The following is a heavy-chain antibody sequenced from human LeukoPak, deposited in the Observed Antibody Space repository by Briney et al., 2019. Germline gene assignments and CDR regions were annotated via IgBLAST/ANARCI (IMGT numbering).Heavy chain of an antibody. CDR3: ATSRVFDY. V-gene: IGHV3-11*04. CDR2: INGPSNNI. CDR1: GFNFGDYF. J-gene: IGHJ4*02. Sequence: GGSLRLSCAASGFNFGDYFMSWTRQAPGKGLEWVAFINGPSNNIRYAESVEGRFSISRDNVKNSLYLQMHSLRIEDTAVYYCATSRVFDYWGQGALVSVSS.